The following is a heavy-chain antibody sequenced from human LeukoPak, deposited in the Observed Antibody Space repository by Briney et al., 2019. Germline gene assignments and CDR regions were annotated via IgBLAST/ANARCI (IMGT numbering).Heavy chain of an antibody. CDR3: ARVLAAAGGLAVSGWYRGYYFDY. D-gene: IGHD6-13*01. J-gene: IGHJ4*02. CDR2: IYYSGST. CDR1: GGSISSSSYY. V-gene: IGHV4-39*07. Sequence: SETLSFTCTVSGGSISSSSYYWGWIRQPPGKGLEWIGSIYYSGSTYYNPSLKSRVTISVDTSKNQFSLKLSSVTAADTAVYYCARVLAAAGGLAVSGWYRGYYFDYWGQGTLVTVSS.